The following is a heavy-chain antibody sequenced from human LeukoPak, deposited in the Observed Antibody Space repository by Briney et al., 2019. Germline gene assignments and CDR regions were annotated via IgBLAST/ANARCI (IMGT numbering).Heavy chain of an antibody. J-gene: IGHJ4*02. Sequence: GGSLRLSCAASGFTFSRYWMHWVRQGPGKGLVWVSRINSDGSSTSYADSVKGRFTISRDNAKNTLYLQMNSLRAEDAAMYYCAGSSSYFGYWGQGTLVTVSS. CDR1: GFTFSRYW. CDR3: AGSSSYFGY. D-gene: IGHD6-19*01. V-gene: IGHV3-74*01. CDR2: INSDGSST.